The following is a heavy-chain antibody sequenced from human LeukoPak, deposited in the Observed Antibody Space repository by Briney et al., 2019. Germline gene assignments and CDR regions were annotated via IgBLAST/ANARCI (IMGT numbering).Heavy chain of an antibody. V-gene: IGHV1-69*06. Sequence: ASVNVSCKASGGTFSSYAISWVRQAPGQGGAWMGGIIPIFGTANYAQKFQGRVTITADKSTSTAYMELSSLRSEDTAVYYCARGSGSGSYDYWGQGTLVTVSS. D-gene: IGHD3-10*01. CDR2: IIPIFGTA. CDR3: ARGSGSGSYDY. J-gene: IGHJ4*02. CDR1: GGTFSSYA.